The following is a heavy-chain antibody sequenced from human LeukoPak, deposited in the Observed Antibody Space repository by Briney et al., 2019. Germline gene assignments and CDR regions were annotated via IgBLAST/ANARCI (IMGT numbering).Heavy chain of an antibody. CDR1: GFTFSSYG. CDR2: ISGGGGST. D-gene: IGHD6-13*01. V-gene: IGHV3-23*01. Sequence: GGSLRLSCAASGFTFSSYGMSWVRQAPGKGLEWVSVISGGGGSTYYAHSVKGRFTISRDNSKNTLYLQMNSLRAEDTAVYYCAKSLSKSWYGDEYFDYWGQGTLVTVSS. J-gene: IGHJ4*02. CDR3: AKSLSKSWYGDEYFDY.